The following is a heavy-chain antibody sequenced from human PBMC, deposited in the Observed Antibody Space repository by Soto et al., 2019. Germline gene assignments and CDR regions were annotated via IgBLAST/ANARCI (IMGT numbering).Heavy chain of an antibody. CDR3: ATRYSYVHF. V-gene: IGHV1-2*02. CDR1: GYTFTGYY. J-gene: IGHJ4*02. Sequence: SVKVSCKASGYTFTGYYMHWVRQAPGQGLEWMGWINPNSGDTNYAQKFQGRVTMTRDTSFSTAYMELSSLRSDDTAVYYCATRYSYVHFWGQGTLVTVSS. CDR2: INPNSGDT. D-gene: IGHD5-18*01.